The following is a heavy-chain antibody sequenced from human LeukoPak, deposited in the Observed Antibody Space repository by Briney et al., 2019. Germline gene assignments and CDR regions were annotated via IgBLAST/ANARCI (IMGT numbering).Heavy chain of an antibody. D-gene: IGHD3-16*02. CDR3: ARDYVWGSYRFHDAFDI. V-gene: IGHV3-53*01. CDR1: GFIFSSYE. CDR2: IYSGGNT. Sequence: PGGSLRLSCAASGFIFSSYEMMWARQAPGKGLEWVSVIYSGGNTYYADSVKGRFTISRDNSKNTLYLQMNSLRAEDTAVYYCARDYVWGSYRFHDAFDIWGQGTMVTVSS. J-gene: IGHJ3*02.